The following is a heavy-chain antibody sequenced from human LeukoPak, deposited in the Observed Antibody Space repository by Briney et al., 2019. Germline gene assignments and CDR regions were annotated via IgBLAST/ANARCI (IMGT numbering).Heavy chain of an antibody. V-gene: IGHV1-18*01. J-gene: IGHJ6*03. D-gene: IGHD5-18*01. CDR1: GYTFTSYG. Sequence: ASVKVSCKASGYTFTSYGISWVRQAPGQGLEWMGWISAYNGNTNNAQQFQGRVTSSTDTATSTAYMELRSLRSDDTAVYYCARDPGGYGYRADYYMDVWGKGTTVTISS. CDR3: ARDPGGYGYRADYYMDV. CDR2: ISAYNGNT.